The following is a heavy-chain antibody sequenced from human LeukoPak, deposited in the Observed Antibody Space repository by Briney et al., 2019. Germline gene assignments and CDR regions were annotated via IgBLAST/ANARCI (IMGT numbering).Heavy chain of an antibody. CDR3: AKDTMVYATMSLDY. Sequence: GGSLRLSCAASGFTFSSFGMHWVRQAPGKGLEWVAFIRYDGSNKYYADSGRGRFTISRDNSKNTLYLQMNSLRAEDTAVYYCAKDTMVYATMSLDYWGQGTLVTVSS. D-gene: IGHD2-8*01. CDR1: GFTFSSFG. J-gene: IGHJ4*02. V-gene: IGHV3-30*02. CDR2: IRYDGSNK.